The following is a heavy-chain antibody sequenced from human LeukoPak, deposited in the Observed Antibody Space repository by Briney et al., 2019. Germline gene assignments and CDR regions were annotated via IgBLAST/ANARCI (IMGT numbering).Heavy chain of an antibody. V-gene: IGHV3-30*07. Sequence: GRSLRLSCAASGFTFSSYAMHWVRQAPGKGLEWVAVISYDGSNKYYADSVKGRFTISRDNSKNTLYLQMNSLSAEDTAVYYCARDGRGYDSSGYYYVDYWGQGTLVTVSS. CDR1: GFTFSSYA. CDR2: ISYDGSNK. D-gene: IGHD3-22*01. J-gene: IGHJ4*02. CDR3: ARDGRGYDSSGYYYVDY.